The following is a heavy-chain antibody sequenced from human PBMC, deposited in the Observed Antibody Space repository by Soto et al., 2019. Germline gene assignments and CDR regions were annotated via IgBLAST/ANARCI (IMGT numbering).Heavy chain of an antibody. Sequence: SETLSLTCTVSGGSISSYYWSRIRQPPGKGLEWVGFIYYSGSTNYNPSLLSRVTILLDTSKNQFSLKLSSVTAAATAAYYCSRAGNYYGSGSYIYDYGMEVWGQGTAVTCSS. J-gene: IGHJ6*02. CDR3: SRAGNYYGSGSYIYDYGMEV. D-gene: IGHD3-10*01. CDR1: GGSISSYY. CDR2: IYYSGST. V-gene: IGHV4-59*01.